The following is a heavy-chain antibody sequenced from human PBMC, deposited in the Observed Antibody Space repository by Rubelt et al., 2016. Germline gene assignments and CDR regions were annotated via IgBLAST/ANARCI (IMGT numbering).Heavy chain of an antibody. CDR3: ARDRHWGYRSSTSCPVRGMDV. V-gene: IGHV3-74*01. Sequence: LGWVSRINSDGSSTSYADSVKGRFTISRDNAKNTLYLQMNSLRAEDTAVYYCARDRHWGYRSSTSCPVRGMDVWGQGATVTVSS. CDR2: INSDGSST. D-gene: IGHD2-2*01. J-gene: IGHJ6*02.